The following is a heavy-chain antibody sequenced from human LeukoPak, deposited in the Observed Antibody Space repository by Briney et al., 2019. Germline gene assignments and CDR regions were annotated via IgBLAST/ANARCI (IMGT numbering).Heavy chain of an antibody. D-gene: IGHD3-22*01. V-gene: IGHV3-20*04. CDR3: ARVGYYDSSGTDY. CDR2: ISWNSGSI. J-gene: IGHJ4*02. CDR1: GFTFSSYW. Sequence: GGSLRLSCAASGFTFSSYWMSWVRQAPGKGLEWVSGISWNSGSIGYADSVKGRFTISRDNAKNSLYLQMNSLRAEDTAVYYCARVGYYDSSGTDYWGQGTLVTVSS.